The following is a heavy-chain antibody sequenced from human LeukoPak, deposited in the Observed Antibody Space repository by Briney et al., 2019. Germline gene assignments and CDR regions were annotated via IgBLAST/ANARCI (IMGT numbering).Heavy chain of an antibody. J-gene: IGHJ4*02. CDR2: IWYDGSNK. D-gene: IGHD3-16*01. Sequence: GGSLRLSCAASGFTFSSYGMHWVRQAPGKGLEWVAVIWYDGSNKYYADSVKGRFTISRDNSKNTLYLQMNSLRAEDTAVYYCARDWSRTGGGEYWGQGTLVTVSS. V-gene: IGHV3-33*01. CDR1: GFTFSSYG. CDR3: ARDWSRTGGGEY.